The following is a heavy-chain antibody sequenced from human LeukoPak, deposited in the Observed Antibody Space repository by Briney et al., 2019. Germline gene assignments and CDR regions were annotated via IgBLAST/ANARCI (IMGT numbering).Heavy chain of an antibody. V-gene: IGHV3-7*01. CDR1: GFTFSDYW. Sequence: GGSLRLSCAASGFTFSDYWMTWVRQAPGKGLEWVANIKQDGSDKHYVDSVKGRFIISRDNAKNSLYLQMNSLRAEDTAVYYCARSQWDPKDWGQGTLVTVSS. CDR2: IKQDGSDK. J-gene: IGHJ4*02. CDR3: ARSQWDPKD. D-gene: IGHD1-26*01.